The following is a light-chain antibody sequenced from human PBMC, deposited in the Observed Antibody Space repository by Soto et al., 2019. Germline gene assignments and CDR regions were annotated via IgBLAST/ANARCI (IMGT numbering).Light chain of an antibody. CDR3: ISYTGSSTSYV. Sequence: QSALTQPASVSGSPGQSITISCTGTSSDVGGYKYVSWYQQHPGKAPKVMIYEVSNRPSGVSNRFSGSKSGNTASLTISGLQAEDEADYYCISYTGSSTSYVFGSGTKLTVL. CDR1: SSDVGGYKY. J-gene: IGLJ1*01. CDR2: EVS. V-gene: IGLV2-14*01.